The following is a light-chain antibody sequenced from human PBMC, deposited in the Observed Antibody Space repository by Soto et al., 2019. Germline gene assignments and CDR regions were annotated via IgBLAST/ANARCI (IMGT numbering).Light chain of an antibody. V-gene: IGLV2-8*01. CDR2: EVS. J-gene: IGLJ2*01. Sequence: QSALTQPPSASGSPGQSVTISCTGTSSDVGAYSYVSWYQQHPGKAPKLMIYEVSKRPSGVPDRFSGSKSGNTASLTVSGLQAEDEADYYWSSYAGSNNFVVFGGGTQLTVL. CDR3: SSYAGSNNFVV. CDR1: SSDVGAYSY.